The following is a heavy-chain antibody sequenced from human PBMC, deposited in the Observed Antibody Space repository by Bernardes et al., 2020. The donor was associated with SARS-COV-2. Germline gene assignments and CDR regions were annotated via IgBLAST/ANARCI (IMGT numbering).Heavy chain of an antibody. Sequence: GRSLRLSCAASGFTFSSYWMSWVRQAPGKGLEWVANIKQDGSEKYYVDSVKGRFTISRDNAKNSLYLQMNSLRAEDTAVYYCARDKDYYDSSGYDYWGQGTLVTVSS. J-gene: IGHJ4*02. CDR2: IKQDGSEK. CDR1: GFTFSSYW. V-gene: IGHV3-7*01. CDR3: ARDKDYYDSSGYDY. D-gene: IGHD3-22*01.